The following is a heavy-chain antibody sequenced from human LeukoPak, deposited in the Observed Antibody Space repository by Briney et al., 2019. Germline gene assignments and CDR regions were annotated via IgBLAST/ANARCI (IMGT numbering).Heavy chain of an antibody. CDR2: SRGNLHGGTT. CDR1: GFTFSTAW. Sequence: GGSLRLSCAASGFTFSTAWMSWVRQAPGKGLEWVALSRGNLHGGTTDYTAPVKGKFTISRDDSTNTLYLQMNSLKTEDTAVYFCTTGPAARNFWGQGTLVTVSS. J-gene: IGHJ4*02. CDR3: TTGPAARNF. V-gene: IGHV3-15*01. D-gene: IGHD2-2*01.